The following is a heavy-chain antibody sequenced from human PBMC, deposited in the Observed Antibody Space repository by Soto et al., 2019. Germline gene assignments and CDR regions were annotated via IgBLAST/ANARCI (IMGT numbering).Heavy chain of an antibody. CDR1: GFTFSSYG. CDR2: ISYDGSNK. D-gene: IGHD2-15*01. J-gene: IGHJ4*02. V-gene: IGHV3-30*18. Sequence: GGSLRLSCAASGFTFSSYGMHWVRQAPGKGLEWVAVISYDGSNKYYADSVKGRFTISRDNSKNTLYLQMNSLRAEDTAVYYCAKDHSRYCSGGSCYTFDYWGQGTLVTVSS. CDR3: AKDHSRYCSGGSCYTFDY.